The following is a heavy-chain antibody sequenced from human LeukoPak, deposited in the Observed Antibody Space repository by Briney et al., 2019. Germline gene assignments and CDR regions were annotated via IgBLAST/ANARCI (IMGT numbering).Heavy chain of an antibody. Sequence: SETLSLTCTVSGGSISSYYWSWIRQPPGKGLEWIGYIYYSGSTNYNPSLKSRVTISVDTSKNQFSLKLSSVTAADTAVYYCARGGKVARGPLSYWGQGTLVTVSS. D-gene: IGHD5-12*01. CDR3: ARGGKVARGPLSY. V-gene: IGHV4-59*01. CDR2: IYYSGST. CDR1: GGSISSYY. J-gene: IGHJ4*02.